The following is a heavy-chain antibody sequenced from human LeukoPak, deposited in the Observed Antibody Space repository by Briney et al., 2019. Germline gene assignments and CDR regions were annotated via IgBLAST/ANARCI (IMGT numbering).Heavy chain of an antibody. CDR1: GGSFSGYY. J-gene: IGHJ5*02. CDR3: ARRAGIAATGLRFDP. Sequence: SETLSLTCAVYGGSFSGYYWSWIRQPPGKGLEWIGEINHSGSTNYNPSLKSRVTISVDTSKNQFSLKLSSVTAADTAVYYCARRAGIAATGLRFDPWGQGTLVTVSS. CDR2: INHSGST. D-gene: IGHD6-13*01. V-gene: IGHV4-34*01.